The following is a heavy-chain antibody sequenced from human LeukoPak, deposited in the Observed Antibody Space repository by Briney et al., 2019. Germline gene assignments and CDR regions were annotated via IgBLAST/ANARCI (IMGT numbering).Heavy chain of an antibody. D-gene: IGHD6-13*01. J-gene: IGHJ4*02. CDR1: GYTFTKYN. CDR2: INPSGGNT. CDR3: ARSTSSSWYNYFDY. V-gene: IGHV1-46*01. Sequence: ASVKVSCKASGYTFTKYNVHWVRQAPGQGLEWMGIINPSGGNTRHARKFQGRLTMTRATSTSTVYMELSSLGSEDTAVYFCARSTSSSWYNYFDYWGQGTLVTVSS.